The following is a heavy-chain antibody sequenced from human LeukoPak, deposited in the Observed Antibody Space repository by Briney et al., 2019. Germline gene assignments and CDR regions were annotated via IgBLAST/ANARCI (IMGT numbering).Heavy chain of an antibody. J-gene: IGHJ4*02. CDR1: GGSISSYY. CDR3: ARDPYGSGSFDY. Sequence: SETLSLTCTVSGGSISSYYWSWIRQPPGKGLEWIGYIYYSGSTYYNPSLKGRVTISVDTSKNQFSLKLSSVTAADTAVYYCARDPYGSGSFDYWGQGTLVTVSS. D-gene: IGHD3-10*01. CDR2: IYYSGST. V-gene: IGHV4-59*12.